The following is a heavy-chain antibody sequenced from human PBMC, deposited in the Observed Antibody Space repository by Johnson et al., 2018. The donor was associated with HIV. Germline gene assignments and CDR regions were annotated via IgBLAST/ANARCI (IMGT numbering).Heavy chain of an antibody. CDR2: IRYDGSNK. Sequence: VQLMESGGGVVQPGGSLRLPCAASGFTFSSFGMHWVRQAPGKGLEWVAFIRYDGSNKYYADSVKGRFTISRDNSKNTLYLQMNSLRAEDTALYYCARQHNYDSSGQGGGLDIWGQGTMVTVSS. D-gene: IGHD3-22*01. CDR1: GFTFSSFG. J-gene: IGHJ3*02. CDR3: ARQHNYDSSGQGGGLDI. V-gene: IGHV3-30*02.